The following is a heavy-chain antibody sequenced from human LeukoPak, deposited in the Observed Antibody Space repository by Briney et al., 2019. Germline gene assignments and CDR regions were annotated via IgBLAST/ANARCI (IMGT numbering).Heavy chain of an antibody. CDR1: GYSFTSHW. CDR3: AIAYCGGEVCGPLDTFDY. Sequence: GESLKISCKGSGYSFTSHWIGWVRQMPGKGLEWMGIIYPGDSDTRYSPSFQGQVTISADKSISTAYLQWSSLKASDTAMYYCAIAYCGGEVCGPLDTFDYWGQGTLVTVSS. V-gene: IGHV5-51*01. CDR2: IYPGDSDT. J-gene: IGHJ4*02. D-gene: IGHD2-21*01.